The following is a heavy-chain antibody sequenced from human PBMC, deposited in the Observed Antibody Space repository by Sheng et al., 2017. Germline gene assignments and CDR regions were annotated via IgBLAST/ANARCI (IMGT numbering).Heavy chain of an antibody. Sequence: EVQLLESGGGLVQPGGSLRLSCAASGFTFSSYAMSWVRQAPGKGLEWVSAISGSGGSTYYADSVKGRFTISRDNSKNTLYLQMNSLRAEDTAVYYCAKDVGIFGVVMPSPFDYWGQGTLVTVSS. V-gene: IGHV3-23*01. CDR3: AKDVGIFGVVMPSPFDY. CDR2: ISGSGGST. J-gene: IGHJ4*02. D-gene: IGHD3-3*01. CDR1: GFTFSSYA.